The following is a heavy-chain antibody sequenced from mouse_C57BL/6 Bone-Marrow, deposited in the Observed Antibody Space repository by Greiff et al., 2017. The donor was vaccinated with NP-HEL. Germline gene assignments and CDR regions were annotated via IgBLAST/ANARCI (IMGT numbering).Heavy chain of an antibody. CDR2: ISSGSSTI. J-gene: IGHJ2*01. CDR1: GFTFSDYG. Sequence: VQLKESGGGLVKPGGSLELSCAAFGFTFSDYGMHWVRQAPEKGLEWVAYISSGSSTIYYADTVKGRFTISRDNAKNNLFLQMTSLRSEDTAMYYCARVYYGSSYPYYFDYWGQGTTLTVSS. D-gene: IGHD1-1*01. V-gene: IGHV5-17*01. CDR3: ARVYYGSSYPYYFDY.